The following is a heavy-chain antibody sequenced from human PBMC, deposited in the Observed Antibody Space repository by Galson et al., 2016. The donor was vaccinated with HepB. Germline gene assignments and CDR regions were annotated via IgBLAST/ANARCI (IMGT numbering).Heavy chain of an antibody. CDR2: ISTRRTT. Sequence: SLRLSCAASGFVFSNFGLRWVRQAPGTGLEWVASISTRRTTYYSDSVQGRFTISRDNSNNTLYLQMNGLRAEDTAVYYCAKERLVRRIFDHWGQGTLLTVSS. CDR1: GFVFSNFG. CDR3: AKERLVRRIFDH. J-gene: IGHJ4*02. D-gene: IGHD1-1*01. V-gene: IGHV3-23*01.